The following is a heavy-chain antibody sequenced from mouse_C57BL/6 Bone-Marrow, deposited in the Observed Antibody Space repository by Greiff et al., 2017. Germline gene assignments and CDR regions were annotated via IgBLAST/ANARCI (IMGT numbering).Heavy chain of an antibody. CDR1: GFTFSSYG. V-gene: IGHV5-6*02. J-gene: IGHJ4*01. CDR3: SRRSYAMYY. Sequence: EVQLVESGGDLVKPGGSLKLSCAASGFTFSSYGMSWVRQTPDKRLEWVATISSGGSYTYYPDSVKGRITISRDNAKNTLYLQMRSLNSEDTAMSYYSRRSYAMYYWGQGTSVTVSS. CDR2: ISSGGSYT.